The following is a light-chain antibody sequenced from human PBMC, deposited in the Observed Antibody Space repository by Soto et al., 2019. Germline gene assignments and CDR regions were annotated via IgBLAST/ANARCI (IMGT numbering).Light chain of an antibody. CDR2: AAS. V-gene: IGKV1-12*01. Sequence: DIRMTQSPSSVSASVGDRVTITCRASQGIGTWLAWYQQKPGKGPNLLIYAASSLESGVPSRFSGSGSGTGFTLTISSLQPEDFATYYCQQADSFPQTFGQGTKVDIK. CDR1: QGIGTW. CDR3: QQADSFPQT. J-gene: IGKJ1*01.